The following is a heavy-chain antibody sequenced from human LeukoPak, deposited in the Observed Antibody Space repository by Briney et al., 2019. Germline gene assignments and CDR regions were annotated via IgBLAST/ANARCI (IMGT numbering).Heavy chain of an antibody. CDR3: ATAPVGRYFDWFERPNWFDP. V-gene: IGHV1-24*01. J-gene: IGHJ5*02. Sequence: VASVKVSCKVSGYTLTELSMHWVRQAPGKGLEWMGGFDPEDGETIYAQKFQGRVTMTEDTSTDTAYMELSSLRSEDTAVYYCATAPVGRYFDWFERPNWFDPWGQGTLVTVSS. D-gene: IGHD3-9*01. CDR2: FDPEDGET. CDR1: GYTLTELS.